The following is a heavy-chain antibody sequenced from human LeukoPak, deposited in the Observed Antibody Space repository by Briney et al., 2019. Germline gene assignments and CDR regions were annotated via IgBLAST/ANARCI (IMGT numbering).Heavy chain of an antibody. V-gene: IGHV4-4*07. D-gene: IGHD3-10*01. J-gene: IGHJ5*02. CDR3: ARAYGSGSYYNWFDP. CDR2: IYTSGST. CDR1: GGSISSYY. Sequence: SETLSLTCTVSGGSISSYYWSWIRQPAGKGLEWIGRIYTSGSTNYNPSLKSRVTMSVDTSKNQFSLRLSSVTAADTAVYYCARAYGSGSYYNWFDPWGQGTLVTVSS.